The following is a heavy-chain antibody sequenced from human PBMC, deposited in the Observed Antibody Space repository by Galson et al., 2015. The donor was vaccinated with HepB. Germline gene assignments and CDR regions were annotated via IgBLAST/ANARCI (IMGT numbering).Heavy chain of an antibody. CDR1: GYTFTSYD. CDR3: ARPKGYASSWFAAFDI. J-gene: IGHJ3*02. CDR2: MNPNSGNT. D-gene: IGHD6-13*01. V-gene: IGHV1-18*01. Sequence: SVKVSCKASGYTFTSYDINWVRQATGQGLEWMGWMNPNSGNTNYAQNLKGRVALTTDTSTTTAYMELRSLRSDDTAVYYCARPKGYASSWFAAFDIWGQGTVVTVSS.